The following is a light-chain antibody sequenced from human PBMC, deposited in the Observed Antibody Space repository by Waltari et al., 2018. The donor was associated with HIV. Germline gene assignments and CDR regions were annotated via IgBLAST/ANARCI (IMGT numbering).Light chain of an antibody. V-gene: IGLV2-14*03. Sequence: QSALTQPASVSGSPGQSITISCTGTSGDVGGYNFVSWYKKHPGKAPKLIIYNVNIRPSGVSIRFSGSRSANTASLTISGLQAEDEADYFCSSYTSSGPRYVLFGGGTRLTVL. CDR2: NVN. CDR1: SGDVGGYNF. J-gene: IGLJ2*01. CDR3: SSYTSSGPRYVL.